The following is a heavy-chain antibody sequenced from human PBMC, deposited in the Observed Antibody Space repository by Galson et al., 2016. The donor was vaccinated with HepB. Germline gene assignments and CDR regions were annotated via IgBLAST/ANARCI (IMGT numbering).Heavy chain of an antibody. J-gene: IGHJ4*02. V-gene: IGHV3-30*04. CDR3: ARDGYYYGSGSYGAATY. CDR2: ISYHGSNK. Sequence: SLRLSCAASGFSFSSSAMHWVRQAPGKGLEWVAVISYHGSNKYYVDSVKGRFTISRDNSKNTLYLQMNSLRVEDTAMYYCARDGYYYGSGSYGAATYWGQRTPVTVSS. CDR1: GFSFSSSA. D-gene: IGHD3-10*01.